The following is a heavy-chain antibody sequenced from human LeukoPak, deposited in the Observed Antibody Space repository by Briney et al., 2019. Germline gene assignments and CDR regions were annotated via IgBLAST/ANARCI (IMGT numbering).Heavy chain of an antibody. CDR3: ARSGVTTWGRYYYYYMDV. D-gene: IGHD4-17*01. CDR1: GGSISSYY. CDR2: IYTSGST. V-gene: IGHV4-4*07. Sequence: PSETLSLTCTVSGGSISSYYWSWIRQPAGKGLEWLGRIYTSGSTNYNPSLKSRVTMSVDTSKNQFSLKLSSVTAADTAVYYCARSGVTTWGRYYYYYMDVWGKGTTVTVSS. J-gene: IGHJ6*03.